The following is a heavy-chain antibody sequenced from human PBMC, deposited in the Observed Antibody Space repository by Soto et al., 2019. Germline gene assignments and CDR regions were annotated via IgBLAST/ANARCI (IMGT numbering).Heavy chain of an antibody. Sequence: QVQLVQSGAEVKKPGSSVKVSCKASGGTFSSYAISWVRQAPGQGLEWMGGIIPIFGTANYAQKFQGRVTITADESTSTAYMELSSLRSEDTAVYYCARSRGYYDSSGSYYFDYWGQGTLVTVSS. V-gene: IGHV1-69*01. J-gene: IGHJ4*02. D-gene: IGHD3-22*01. CDR3: ARSRGYYDSSGSYYFDY. CDR1: GGTFSSYA. CDR2: IIPIFGTA.